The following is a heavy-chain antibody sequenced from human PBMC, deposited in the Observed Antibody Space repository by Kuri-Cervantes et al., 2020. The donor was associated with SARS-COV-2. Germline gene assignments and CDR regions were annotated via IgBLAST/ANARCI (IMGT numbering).Heavy chain of an antibody. V-gene: IGHV4-39*07. Sequence: SETLSLTCTVSGGSISSSSYYWGWIRQSPGKGLEWIGSIYYSGITYYSPSLEGRVTILVDTSKNQFSLKVKSVTAADTAVYYCAGSSKYYYYMDVWGKGTTVTVSS. CDR1: GGSISSSSYY. CDR2: IYYSGIT. D-gene: IGHD2-2*01. J-gene: IGHJ6*03. CDR3: AGSSKYYYYMDV.